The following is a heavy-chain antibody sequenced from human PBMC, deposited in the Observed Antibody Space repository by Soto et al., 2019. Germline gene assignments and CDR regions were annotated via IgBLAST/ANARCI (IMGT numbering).Heavy chain of an antibody. J-gene: IGHJ6*02. CDR2: ITPFFGTA. V-gene: IGHV1-69*13. CDR1: GLTFNSYG. D-gene: IGHD4-17*01. Sequence: GAPVKVSCKASGLTFNSYGISWVRQAPGQGLEWMGGITPFFGTANNAQKSQGRVTITADESTSTAYMELSSLRSEDTAVYYCARMATTVTTYGMDVWGQGTTVTVSS. CDR3: ARMATTVTTYGMDV.